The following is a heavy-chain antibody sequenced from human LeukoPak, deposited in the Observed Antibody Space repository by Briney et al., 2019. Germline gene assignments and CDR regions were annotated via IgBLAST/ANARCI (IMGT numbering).Heavy chain of an antibody. V-gene: IGHV3-23*01. CDR2: ISGSGGST. Sequence: PGGSLKLSCAASGFTFSSYAMSWVRQAPGKGLEWVLAISGSGGSTYYADSVKGRFTISRDDSKNTLYLQMNSLRAEDTAVYYCAKSPYMVRGVNYWFDPWGQGTLVTVSS. CDR1: GFTFSSYA. J-gene: IGHJ5*02. D-gene: IGHD3-10*01. CDR3: AKSPYMVRGVNYWFDP.